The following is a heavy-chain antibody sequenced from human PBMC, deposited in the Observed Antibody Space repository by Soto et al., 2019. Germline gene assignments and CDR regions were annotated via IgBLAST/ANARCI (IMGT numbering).Heavy chain of an antibody. D-gene: IGHD1-1*01. V-gene: IGHV6-1*01. CDR3: ATATTGSGTYFFDF. CDR1: GDRVSSDSAV. Sequence: SQTLSLTCVISGDRVSSDSAVWNWIRQSPSRGLEWLGRTYYRSKWYNDYAVSVRSRISINPDTSKNQFSLQLNSVTPEDTAVYYCATATTGSGTYFFDFWGQGTLVTVSS. CDR2: TYYRSKWYN. J-gene: IGHJ4*02.